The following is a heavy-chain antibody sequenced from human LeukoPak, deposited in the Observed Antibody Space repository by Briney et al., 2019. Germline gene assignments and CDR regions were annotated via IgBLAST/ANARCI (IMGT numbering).Heavy chain of an antibody. CDR1: GFTFSDYY. Sequence: GGSLRLSCAASGFTFSDYYMAWVRQAPGKGLEWVSYITNSGGAMYYTDSVKGRFTISRDNAKNSLYLQLNSLRAEDTAVYYCARGQVGIFDYWGQGTLVTVSS. D-gene: IGHD1-26*01. J-gene: IGHJ4*02. CDR2: ITNSGGAM. V-gene: IGHV3-11*04. CDR3: ARGQVGIFDY.